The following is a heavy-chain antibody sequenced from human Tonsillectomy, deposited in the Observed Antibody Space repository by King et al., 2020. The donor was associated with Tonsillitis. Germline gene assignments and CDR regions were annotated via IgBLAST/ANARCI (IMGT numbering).Heavy chain of an antibody. V-gene: IGHV3-30*04. J-gene: IGHJ4*02. Sequence: VQLVESGGGVVQPGRSLRLSCAASGFTFSSYAMHWVRQAPGKGLEWVAVISYDGSNKYYADSVKGRFTISRDNSKNTLYLQMNSLRAEDTAVYYCAGGGYGDFRLDYWGQGTLVTVSS. CDR1: GFTFSSYA. CDR2: ISYDGSNK. CDR3: AGGGYGDFRLDY. D-gene: IGHD4-17*01.